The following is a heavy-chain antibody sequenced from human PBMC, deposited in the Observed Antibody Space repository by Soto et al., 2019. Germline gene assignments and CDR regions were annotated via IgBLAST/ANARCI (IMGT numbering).Heavy chain of an antibody. J-gene: IGHJ5*02. CDR1: GYTFFTYD. Sequence: ASVKVSCEASGYTFFTYDISWVRQATGQGLEWMGWISTYSGDTKYAQKFQGRVTMTTDTSTTTAYLELRSLRSDDTAVYYCARHHGPTTSENWFDPWGQGTLVTVSS. V-gene: IGHV1-18*01. CDR2: ISTYSGDT. CDR3: ARHHGPTTSENWFDP. D-gene: IGHD5-12*01.